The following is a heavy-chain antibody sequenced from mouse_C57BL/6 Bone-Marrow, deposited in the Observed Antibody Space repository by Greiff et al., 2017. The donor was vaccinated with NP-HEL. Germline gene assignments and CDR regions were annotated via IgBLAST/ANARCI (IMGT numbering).Heavy chain of an antibody. CDR1: GFTFSDYY. J-gene: IGHJ4*01. CDR2: ISNGGGST. V-gene: IGHV5-12*01. Sequence: EVKLVESGGGLVQPGGSLKLSCAASGFTFSDYYMSWVRQTPEKRLEWVAYISNGGGSTYYPDTVKGRFTISRDNAKNTLYLQMSRLKSEDTAMYYCARSYDYDGYAMDYWGQGTSVTVSS. CDR3: ARSYDYDGYAMDY. D-gene: IGHD2-4*01.